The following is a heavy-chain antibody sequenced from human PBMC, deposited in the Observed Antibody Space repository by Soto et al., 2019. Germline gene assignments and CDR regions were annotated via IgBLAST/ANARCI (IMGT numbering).Heavy chain of an antibody. V-gene: IGHV1-18*01. J-gene: IGHJ4*02. CDR1: GYTFTSYG. D-gene: IGHD2-2*01. CDR2: ISAYNGNT. CDR3: SRDRGVVVVPTNLDC. Sequence: QVQLVQSGAEVKKPGASVKVSCKASGYTFTSYGISWVRQAPGQGLEWMGWISAYNGNTNYAQKLQGRVTMTTDTSTSTTYMELRSLRSDDTAVYYCSRDRGVVVVPTNLDCWGQGTLVTVSS.